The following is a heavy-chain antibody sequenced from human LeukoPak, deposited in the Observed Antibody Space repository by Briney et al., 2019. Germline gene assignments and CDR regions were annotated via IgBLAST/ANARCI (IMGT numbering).Heavy chain of an antibody. D-gene: IGHD3-10*01. Sequence: VASVKVSCKASGYTFTSYGIRWVRQAPGQGLEWMGWISAYNGNTNYAQKLQGRVTMTTDTSTSTAYMELRSLRSDDTAVYYCARGFWFGVSKWFFPCGQATLVTVSS. CDR1: GYTFTSYG. J-gene: IGHJ5*02. V-gene: IGHV1-18*01. CDR3: ARGFWFGVSKWFFP. CDR2: ISAYNGNT.